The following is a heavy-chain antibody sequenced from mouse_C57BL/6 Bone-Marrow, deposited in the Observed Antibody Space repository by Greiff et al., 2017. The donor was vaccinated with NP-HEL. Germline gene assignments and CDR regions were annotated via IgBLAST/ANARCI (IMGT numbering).Heavy chain of an antibody. CDR2: ISYDGSN. CDR3: ARGGAFDY. J-gene: IGHJ2*01. D-gene: IGHD3-1*01. CDR1: GYSITSGYY. V-gene: IGHV3-6*01. Sequence: EVKVEESGPGLVKPSQSLSLTCSVTGYSITSGYYWNWIRQFPGNKLEWMGYISYDGSNNYHPSLKNRIAITRETSKNQFFLKLNSVTTEDTATYYCARGGAFDYWGQGTTLTVSS.